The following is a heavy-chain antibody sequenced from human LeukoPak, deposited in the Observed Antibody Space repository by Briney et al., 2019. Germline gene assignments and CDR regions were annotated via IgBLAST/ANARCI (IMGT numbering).Heavy chain of an antibody. Sequence: EASVKVSCKASGYTFTGYYMHWVRQAPGQGLEWMGWINPNSGGTNYAQKFQGRVTMTRDTSISAAYMELSRLRSDDTAVYYCARGGEEISLEKIGVNYYDSSGYPSPPDYWGQGTLVTVSS. CDR1: GYTFTGYY. V-gene: IGHV1-2*02. D-gene: IGHD3-22*01. CDR3: ARGGEEISLEKIGVNYYDSSGYPSPPDY. J-gene: IGHJ4*02. CDR2: INPNSGGT.